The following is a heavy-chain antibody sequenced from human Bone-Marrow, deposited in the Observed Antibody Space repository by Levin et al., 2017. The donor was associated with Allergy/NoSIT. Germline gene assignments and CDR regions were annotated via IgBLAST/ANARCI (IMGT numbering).Heavy chain of an antibody. CDR1: GFAFGDYA. D-gene: IGHD2-15*01. CDR2: IRSKAYGETT. Sequence: GGSLRLSCTSSGFAFGDYAMSWFRQAPGKGLEWVGFIRSKAYGETTEYAASVQGRVTISRDDSKSIAYLQMKSLKTEDTAVYFCANLGYCSGVRCYPFDFWGQGTLVTVSS. V-gene: IGHV3-49*03. CDR3: ANLGYCSGVRCYPFDF. J-gene: IGHJ4*02.